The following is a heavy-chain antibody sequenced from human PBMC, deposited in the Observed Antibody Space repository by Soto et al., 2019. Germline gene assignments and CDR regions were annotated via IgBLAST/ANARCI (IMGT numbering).Heavy chain of an antibody. CDR3: ARFMREGFDYSYP. D-gene: IGHD4-4*01. Sequence: EVQLVESGGGLVQPGGSLRLSCSTSGFIFSNYWLSWVRQAPGKGLEWVAHIKRDGSEKCYVDSVKGRFTISRDNTENSLYLQMNSLGAEDTAVYYCARFMREGFDYSYPWGQGTLVTVSS. CDR1: GFIFSNYW. J-gene: IGHJ5*02. CDR2: IKRDGSEK. V-gene: IGHV3-7*01.